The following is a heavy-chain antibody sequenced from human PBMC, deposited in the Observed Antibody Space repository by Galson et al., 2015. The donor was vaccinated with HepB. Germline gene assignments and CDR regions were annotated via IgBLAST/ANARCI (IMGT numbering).Heavy chain of an antibody. CDR2: IYYSGST. J-gene: IGHJ4*02. Sequence: ETLSLTCTVSGGSISSYYWSWIRQPPGKGLEWIGSIYYSGSTYYNPSLKSRVTISVDTSKNQFSLKLSSVTAADTAVYYCARDLLEADYGGNSGWGQGTLVTVSS. D-gene: IGHD4-23*01. V-gene: IGHV4-59*01. CDR1: GGSISSYY. CDR3: ARDLLEADYGGNSG.